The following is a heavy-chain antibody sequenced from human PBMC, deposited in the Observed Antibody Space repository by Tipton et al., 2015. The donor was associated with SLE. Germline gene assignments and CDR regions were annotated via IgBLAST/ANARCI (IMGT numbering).Heavy chain of an antibody. CDR3: ARGMLTWRGAIIGVDV. V-gene: IGHV4-59*08. CDR2: IYRSGTA. D-gene: IGHD2-8*01. CDR1: GGSIRSYY. J-gene: IGHJ6*02. Sequence: TLSLTCTVSGGSIRSYYWSWIRQSPGKGLEWIGSIYRSGTAYYNPSLKSRVTMSVDTSKNQFSLKLTSVTAADTAVYYCARGMLTWRGAIIGVDVWGQGTSVNVSS.